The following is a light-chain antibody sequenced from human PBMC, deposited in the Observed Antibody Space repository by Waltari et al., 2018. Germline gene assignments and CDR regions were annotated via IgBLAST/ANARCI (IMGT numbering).Light chain of an antibody. J-gene: IGKJ3*01. CDR2: GAS. CDR1: QSLPTSN. CDR3: LQYDVLPFA. Sequence: EIVLTQSPATLSLSPGERASLSCRASQSLPTSNLAWYQQKPGQPPRLLFYGASRRATGIPDRFIGSGTGTDFSLTITRLEPEDFATYYCLQYDVLPFAFGPGTTVDV. V-gene: IGKV3-20*01.